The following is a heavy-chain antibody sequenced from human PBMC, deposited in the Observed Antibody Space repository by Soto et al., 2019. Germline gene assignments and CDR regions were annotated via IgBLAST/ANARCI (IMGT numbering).Heavy chain of an antibody. Sequence: ASVKVSCKASGYTFTGYYMHWVRQAPGQGLEWMGWINPKSGGTNYAQKFQGRVTMTRDTSISTAYMELSRLRSDDTAVYYCASGGGYGDCIDYWGQGTLVTVSS. J-gene: IGHJ4*02. V-gene: IGHV1-2*02. CDR2: INPKSGGT. CDR1: GYTFTGYY. CDR3: ASGGGYGDCIDY. D-gene: IGHD4-17*01.